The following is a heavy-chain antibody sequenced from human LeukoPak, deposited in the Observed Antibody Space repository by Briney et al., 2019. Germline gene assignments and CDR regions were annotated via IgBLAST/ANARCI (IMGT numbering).Heavy chain of an antibody. Sequence: PGGSLRLSCAASGFTFSSYAMSWVRQAPGKGLEWVSGLSGSSGVTYYADSVKGRFTISRDNSKNTLYLQMNSLRDEDTAVYYCATFSSGWSLCYWGQGTLVTVSS. D-gene: IGHD6-13*01. CDR2: LSGSSGVT. CDR3: ATFSSGWSLCY. CDR1: GFTFSSYA. V-gene: IGHV3-23*01. J-gene: IGHJ4*02.